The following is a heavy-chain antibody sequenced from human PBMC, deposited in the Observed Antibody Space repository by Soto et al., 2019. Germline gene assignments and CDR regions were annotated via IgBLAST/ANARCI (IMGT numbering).Heavy chain of an antibody. CDR2: ISSSGSTI. V-gene: IGHV3-48*03. Sequence: GGSLRLSCAASGFTFSSYEMNWVRQAPGKGLEWVSYISSSGSTIYYADSVKGRFTISRDNAKNSLYLQMNSLRAEDTAVYYCARVGIVRAFDIWGQGTMVTVSS. CDR1: GFTFSSYE. J-gene: IGHJ3*02. CDR3: ARVGIVRAFDI. D-gene: IGHD1-26*01.